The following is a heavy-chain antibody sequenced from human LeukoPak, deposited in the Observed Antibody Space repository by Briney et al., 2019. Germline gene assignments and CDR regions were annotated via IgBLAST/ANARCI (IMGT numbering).Heavy chain of an antibody. CDR1: GYTFTSYS. CDR3: ARGRGIRYYYDSSGYYPFDY. V-gene: IGHV1-18*01. D-gene: IGHD3-22*01. CDR2: ISAYNGNT. Sequence: ASVKVSCKASGYTFTSYSISWVRQAPGQGLEWMGWISAYNGNTNYAQKLQGRVTMTTDTSTSTAYMELRSLRSDDTAVYYCARGRGIRYYYDSSGYYPFDYWGQGTLVTVSS. J-gene: IGHJ4*02.